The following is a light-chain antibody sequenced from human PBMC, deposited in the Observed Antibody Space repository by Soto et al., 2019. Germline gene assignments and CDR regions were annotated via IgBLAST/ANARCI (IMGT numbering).Light chain of an antibody. CDR3: IQALQTPIT. J-gene: IGKJ5*01. Sequence: DIVMTQSPLSLPVTPGEPASISCRPSQSLLHSNGYNYLDWYLQKPGQSPQLLIYLGSNRASGVPDRFSGSGSGTDFTLKISRVEAEDVGVYYCIQALQTPITFGQGTRLEIK. V-gene: IGKV2-28*01. CDR1: QSLLHSNGYNY. CDR2: LGS.